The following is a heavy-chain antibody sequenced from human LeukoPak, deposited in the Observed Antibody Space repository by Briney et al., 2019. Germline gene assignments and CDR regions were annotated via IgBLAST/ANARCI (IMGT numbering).Heavy chain of an antibody. J-gene: IGHJ4*02. D-gene: IGHD3-22*01. V-gene: IGHV3-23*01. CDR3: AKVTDYYDSSGSFDY. CDR2: ISGSGGST. Sequence: GGSLRLSCASSGFTFSSYAMSWVRQAPGKGLEGVSAISGSGGSTYYADSVKGRFTISRDNSKNTLYLQMNSLRAEDTAVYYCAKVTDYYDSSGSFDYWGQGTLVTVSS. CDR1: GFTFSSYA.